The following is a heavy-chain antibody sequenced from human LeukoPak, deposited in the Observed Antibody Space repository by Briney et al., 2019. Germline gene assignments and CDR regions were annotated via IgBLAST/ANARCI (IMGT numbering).Heavy chain of an antibody. J-gene: IGHJ4*02. CDR1: GFTFSDYA. V-gene: IGHV3-23*01. Sequence: GGSLRLSCSASGFTFSDYAMGWGRQAPGKGLEWVSTISNTGGSTYYADSVKGRFTISRDNSKNTLWLQMNSLRADDTAVYYCAKDALTGSRNYYGLIDYWGQGTLVTVSS. CDR3: AKDALTGSRNYYGLIDY. CDR2: ISNTGGST. D-gene: IGHD1-26*01.